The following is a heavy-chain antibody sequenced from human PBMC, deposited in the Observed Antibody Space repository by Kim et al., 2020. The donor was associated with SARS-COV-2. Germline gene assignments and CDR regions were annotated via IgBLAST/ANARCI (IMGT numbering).Heavy chain of an antibody. D-gene: IGHD1-1*01. J-gene: IGHJ4*02. CDR1: GFTFNRAW. V-gene: IGHV3-15*01. CDR3: TTDLGRSLAPWNDY. CDR2: VKSKKGGETT. Sequence: GGSLRLSCAASGFTFNRAWMSWVRQAPGKGLEWVGRVKSKKGGETTDYSAPVKGRVTISRADSRNTLHLQINNLKTEDTAVYYCTTDLGRSLAPWNDYWGRGVLVTVSS.